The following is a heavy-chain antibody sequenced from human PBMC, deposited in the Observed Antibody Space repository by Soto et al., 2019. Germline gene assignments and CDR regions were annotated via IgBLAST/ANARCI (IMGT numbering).Heavy chain of an antibody. Sequence: VKVSCKASGGTFSSYAISWVRQAPGQGLEWMGGIIPFFGTANYAQKFQGRVTITADESTSTAYMELSSLRSEDTAVYYCARDYYYDSSGYGYYFDYWGQGTLVTVSS. CDR3: ARDYYYDSSGYGYYFDY. CDR1: GGTFSSYA. D-gene: IGHD3-22*01. CDR2: IIPFFGTA. J-gene: IGHJ4*02. V-gene: IGHV1-69*01.